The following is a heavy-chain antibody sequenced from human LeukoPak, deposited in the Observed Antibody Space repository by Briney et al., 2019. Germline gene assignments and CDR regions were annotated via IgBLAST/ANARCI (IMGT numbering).Heavy chain of an antibody. V-gene: IGHV3-30*02. Sequence: GGSLRLSCAASGFTFSSYGMHWVRQAPGKGLEWVAFIRYDGSNKYYADSVKGRFTISRDNSKNTLYLQMNSLRAEDTAVYYCARDLSGIAGYTYGRGIDYWGQGTLVTVSS. CDR2: IRYDGSNK. D-gene: IGHD5-18*01. CDR1: GFTFSSYG. CDR3: ARDLSGIAGYTYGRGIDY. J-gene: IGHJ4*02.